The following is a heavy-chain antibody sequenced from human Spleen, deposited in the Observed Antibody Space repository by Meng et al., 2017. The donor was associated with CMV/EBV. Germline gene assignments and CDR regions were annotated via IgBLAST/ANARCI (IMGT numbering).Heavy chain of an antibody. Sequence: GESLKISCAASGFTFSSYAMNWVRQPPGEGLEWVSIVYSGGGTTHYADSVKGRFTISRDDSKNTIFLQMHNLRAEDTAVYYCAKDDSYSSSFDHWGQGTLVTVSS. J-gene: IGHJ4*02. D-gene: IGHD3-22*01. CDR3: AKDDSYSSSFDH. CDR1: GFTFSSYA. CDR2: VYSGGGTT. V-gene: IGHV3-23*03.